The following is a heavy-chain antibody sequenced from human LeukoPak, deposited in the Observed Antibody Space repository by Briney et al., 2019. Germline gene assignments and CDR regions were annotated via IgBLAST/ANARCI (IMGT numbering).Heavy chain of an antibody. J-gene: IGHJ4*02. CDR1: EFTVNSNY. CDR3: ARWSPELDY. CDR2: LYSGGNT. V-gene: IGHV3-66*01. D-gene: IGHD1-14*01. Sequence: QPGGSLRLSCAASEFTVNSNYMIWVRQAPGKGLEWVSVLYSGGNTYYADSVKGRFTISRDNSKNTLYLQMNSLRAEDTAVYFCARWSPELDYWGQGTLVTVSS.